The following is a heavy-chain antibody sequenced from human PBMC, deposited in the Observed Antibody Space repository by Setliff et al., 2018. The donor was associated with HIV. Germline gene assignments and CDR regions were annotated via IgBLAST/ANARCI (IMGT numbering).Heavy chain of an antibody. V-gene: IGHV1-69*02. CDR3: ARMYSGYDWSPAGARTRYFDY. Sequence: ASVKVSCKASGGTFSSYTISWVRQAPGQGLEWMGRIIPILGIANYAQKFQGRVTITADKSTSTAYMELSSLRSEDTAVYYCARMYSGYDWSPAGARTRYFDYWGQGTLVTVSS. D-gene: IGHD5-12*01. J-gene: IGHJ4*02. CDR2: IIPILGIA. CDR1: GGTFSSYT.